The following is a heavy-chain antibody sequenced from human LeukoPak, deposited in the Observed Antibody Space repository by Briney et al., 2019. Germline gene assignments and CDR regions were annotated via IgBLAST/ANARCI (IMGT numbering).Heavy chain of an antibody. J-gene: IGHJ4*02. CDR1: GFTFSSYW. CDR2: IKQDGSEK. Sequence: GGSLRFSCAASGFTFSSYWMSWVRQAPGKGLEWVANIKQDGSEKYYVDSVKGRFTISRDNAKNSLYLQMNSLRAEDTAVYYCARGSSGSYLGGFDYWGQGTLVTVSS. D-gene: IGHD1-26*01. V-gene: IGHV3-7*01. CDR3: ARGSSGSYLGGFDY.